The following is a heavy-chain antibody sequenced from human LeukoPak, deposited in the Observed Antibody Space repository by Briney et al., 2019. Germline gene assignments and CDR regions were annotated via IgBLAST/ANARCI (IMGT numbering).Heavy chain of an antibody. V-gene: IGHV5-51*01. CDR2: IYPGGSET. J-gene: IGHJ4*02. Sequence: GESLKISCKGLGYSFSSYWNAWVRQRPGKGLEWMGIIYPGGSETRYDPSFQGQVTISADSSTSTAYLQWSSLRASNTAMYYCARASRDGYNQNFDHWGQGTLVTVSS. CDR3: ARASRDGYNQNFDH. CDR1: GYSFSSYW. D-gene: IGHD5-24*01.